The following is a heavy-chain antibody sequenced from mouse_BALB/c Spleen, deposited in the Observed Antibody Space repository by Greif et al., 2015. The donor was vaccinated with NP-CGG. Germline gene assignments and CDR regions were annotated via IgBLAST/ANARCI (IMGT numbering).Heavy chain of an antibody. Sequence: EVMLVESGGGLVKLGGSLKLSCGAYGFTFSSYYMSWVRQTPEKRLELVAATNSNGGSTYYPDTVKGRVTISRDNAKNSLYLQMSSLRAEDTALYYCARGGLRGARDYWGHGTSVTVSS. CDR1: GFTFSSYY. D-gene: IGHD2-2*01. J-gene: IGHJ4*01. V-gene: IGHV5-6-2*01. CDR3: ARGGLRGARDY. CDR2: TNSNGGST.